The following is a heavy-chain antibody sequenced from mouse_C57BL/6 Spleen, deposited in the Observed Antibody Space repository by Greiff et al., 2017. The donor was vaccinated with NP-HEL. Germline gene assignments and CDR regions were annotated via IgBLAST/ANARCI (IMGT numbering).Heavy chain of an antibody. V-gene: IGHV1-63*01. CDR3: ARGASSGAMDY. CDR2: IYPGGGYT. CDR1: GYTFTNYW. J-gene: IGHJ4*01. D-gene: IGHD3-1*01. Sequence: QVQLKESGAELVRPGTSVKMSCKASGYTFTNYWIGWAKQRPGHGLEWIGDIYPGGGYTNYNEKFKGKATLTADKSSSTAYMQFSSLTSEDSAIYYCARGASSGAMDYWGQGTSVTVSS.